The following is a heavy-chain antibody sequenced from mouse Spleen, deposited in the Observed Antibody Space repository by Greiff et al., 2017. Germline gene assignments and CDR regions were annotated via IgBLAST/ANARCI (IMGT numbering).Heavy chain of an antibody. D-gene: IGHD1-1*01. CDR3: ASSYGSSYGGAMDY. Sequence: VKVVESGPGLVAPSQSLSITCTISGFSLTSYGVHWVRQPPGKGLEWLVVIWSDGSTTYNSALKSRLSISKDNSKSQVFLKMNSLQTDDTAMYYCASSYGSSYGGAMDYWGQGTSVTVSS. CDR1: GFSLTSYG. J-gene: IGHJ4*01. CDR2: IWSDGST. V-gene: IGHV2-6-1*01.